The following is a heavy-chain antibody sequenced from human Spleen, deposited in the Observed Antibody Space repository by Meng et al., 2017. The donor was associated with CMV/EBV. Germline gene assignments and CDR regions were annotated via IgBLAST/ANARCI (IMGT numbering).Heavy chain of an antibody. CDR1: GFPLNSYW. CDR2: LNREATKA. J-gene: IGHJ4*02. Sequence: AAAGFPLNSYWMPWVRQVPGKGLVWVSDLNREATKANYAGSVRGRFTISRDDAKNTLYLQMDTLRVEDTAVYYCARDRGFMEWSLDYWGQGALVTVSS. CDR3: ARDRGFMEWSLDY. D-gene: IGHD3-3*01. V-gene: IGHV3-74*01.